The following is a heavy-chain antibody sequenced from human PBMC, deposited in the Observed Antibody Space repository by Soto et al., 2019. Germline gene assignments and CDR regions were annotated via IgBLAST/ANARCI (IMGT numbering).Heavy chain of an antibody. D-gene: IGHD2-15*01. Sequence: GGSLRLSCAASGFTFSRYPMSWVRQAPGKGLEWVSTITENSGLTFYADSVKGRFAISRDNSKDTVFLHMNSLKVEDTAVYYCARAYQLDIVVGYYFDYWGQGTLVTVSS. CDR1: GFTFSRYP. V-gene: IGHV3-23*01. J-gene: IGHJ4*02. CDR3: ARAYQLDIVVGYYFDY. CDR2: ITENSGLT.